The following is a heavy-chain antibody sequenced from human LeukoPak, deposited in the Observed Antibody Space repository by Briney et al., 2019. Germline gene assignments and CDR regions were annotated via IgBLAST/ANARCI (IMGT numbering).Heavy chain of an antibody. CDR3: ARRDFWSGYYPYYFDY. Sequence: PSETLSLTCAVYGGSFSGYYWSWIRQPPGKGLEWIGEINHSGSTNYNPSLKSRVTISVDTSKNQFSLKLGSVTAADTAVYYCARRDFWSGYYPYYFDYWGQGTLVTVSS. CDR2: INHSGST. CDR1: GGSFSGYY. V-gene: IGHV4-34*01. D-gene: IGHD3-3*01. J-gene: IGHJ4*02.